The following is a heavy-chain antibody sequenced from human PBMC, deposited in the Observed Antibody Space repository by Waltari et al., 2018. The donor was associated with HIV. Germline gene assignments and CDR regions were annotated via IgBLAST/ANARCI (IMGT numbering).Heavy chain of an antibody. Sequence: QVQLQQWGAGLLKPSETLSLTCAVYGEPFDGYYWSWIRQPPGKRLEWMGEINHRRNTNYNPSLKSRLTMSVDASKNQFSLNLNSVTAADTGVYYCARRALWLRPVYYFDYWGQVALVTVSS. CDR2: INHRRNT. CDR3: ARRALWLRPVYYFDY. V-gene: IGHV4-34*01. D-gene: IGHD5-12*01. CDR1: GEPFDGYY. J-gene: IGHJ4*02.